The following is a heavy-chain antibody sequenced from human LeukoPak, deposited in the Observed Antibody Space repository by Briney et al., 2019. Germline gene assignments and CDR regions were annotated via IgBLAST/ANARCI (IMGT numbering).Heavy chain of an antibody. J-gene: IGHJ4*02. CDR2: IYSGGST. CDR1: GFTVSSNY. CDR3: AKMGEDYYDSSGYPYFDY. Sequence: GGSLRLSCAASGFTVSSNYMSWVRQAPGKGLECVSVIYSGGSTYYADPVKGRFTISRDNSKNTLYLQMNSLRAEDTAVYYCAKMGEDYYDSSGYPYFDYWGQGTLVTVSS. D-gene: IGHD3-22*01. V-gene: IGHV3-66*02.